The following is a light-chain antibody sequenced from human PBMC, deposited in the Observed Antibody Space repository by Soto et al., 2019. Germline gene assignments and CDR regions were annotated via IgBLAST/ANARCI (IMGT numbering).Light chain of an antibody. CDR1: SSDVGGYNY. V-gene: IGLV2-8*01. J-gene: IGLJ3*02. CDR2: EVT. CDR3: LSYTSANTRV. Sequence: QSVLTQPPSASGSPGQSVTISCTGTSSDVGGYNYVSWYQQHPGKAPKLMIYEVTKRPSGVPDRFSGSKSGNTASLTVSGLLAEDEADYYCLSYTSANTRVFGGGTKVTVL.